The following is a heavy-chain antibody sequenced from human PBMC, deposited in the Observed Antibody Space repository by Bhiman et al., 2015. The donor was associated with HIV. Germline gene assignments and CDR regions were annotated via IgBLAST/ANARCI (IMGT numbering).Heavy chain of an antibody. CDR1: GFTFNDAW. CDR2: IKSKSEGGTT. J-gene: IGHJ3*02. D-gene: IGHD3-16*02. CDR3: ATGGNAMYYDYVWGSYRSPDAFDY. Sequence: EVQLVESGGGLVKPGESLRLSCAASGFTFNDAWMTWVRQAPGKGLEWVGRIKSKSEGGTTDYAAPVKGRFTMSRDDSQSTLFLQLSSLKTEDTAVYYCATGGNAMYYDYVWGSYRSPDAFDYLGPRDNGHRL. V-gene: IGHV3-15*01.